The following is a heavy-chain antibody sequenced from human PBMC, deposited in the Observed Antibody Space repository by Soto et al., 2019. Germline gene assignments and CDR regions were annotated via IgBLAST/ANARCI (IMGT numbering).Heavy chain of an antibody. D-gene: IGHD3-3*01. V-gene: IGHV5-51*01. CDR3: ARAEYDFWRGYPYGMDV. CDR2: IDTGDADT. Sequence: GEFLKISCKGSGSSVTSYWIGCVREMRWKGLEWMGIIDTGDADTRYSPSFQGQVTISADKSISTAYLQWSSLKAADTAMYYCARAEYDFWRGYPYGMDVWGQGTTVTVSS. J-gene: IGHJ6*02. CDR1: GSSVTSYW.